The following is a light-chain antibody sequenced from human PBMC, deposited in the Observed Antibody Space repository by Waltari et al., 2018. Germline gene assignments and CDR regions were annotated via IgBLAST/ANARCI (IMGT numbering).Light chain of an antibody. CDR3: QQYYVNPPT. J-gene: IGKJ1*01. CDR2: WAS. V-gene: IGKV4-1*01. CDR1: QSVLYSGNKRNY. Sequence: DIVMTQSPDSLAVSLGERATTHCKSSQSVLYSGNKRNYLAWYHQKPGKPPKVLISWASTRESGVPDRFSGSGSGTDFTLTISSLQAEDVAVYYCQQYYVNPPTFGQGTKVEIK.